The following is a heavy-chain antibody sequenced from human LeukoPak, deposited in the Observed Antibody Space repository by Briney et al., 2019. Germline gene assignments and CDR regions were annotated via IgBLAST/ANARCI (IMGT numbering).Heavy chain of an antibody. Sequence: SETLSLTCTVSGGSISSSSYYWGWIRQPPGKGLEWIGSIYYSGSTYYNPSLKSRVTISVDTSKNQFSLKLSSVTAADTAVYYCARGYYGSEGYFDYWGQGTLVTVSS. J-gene: IGHJ4*02. CDR3: ARGYYGSEGYFDY. D-gene: IGHD3-10*01. V-gene: IGHV4-39*07. CDR1: GGSISSSSYY. CDR2: IYYSGST.